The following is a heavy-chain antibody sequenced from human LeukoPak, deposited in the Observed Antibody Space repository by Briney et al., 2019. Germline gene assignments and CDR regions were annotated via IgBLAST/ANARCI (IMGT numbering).Heavy chain of an antibody. CDR3: ARCDIVVVPAAMTVYYYYGMDV. V-gene: IGHV3-21*01. Sequence: GGSLRLSCAAAGFTFSSYSMNWVRQAPGKWLEWVSSISSSSSYIYYAYSVKGRFTISRDNAKNSLYLQMNSLRAEDTAVYYCARCDIVVVPAAMTVYYYYGMDVWGQGTTVTVSS. J-gene: IGHJ6*02. CDR2: ISSSSSYI. CDR1: GFTFSSYS. D-gene: IGHD2-2*01.